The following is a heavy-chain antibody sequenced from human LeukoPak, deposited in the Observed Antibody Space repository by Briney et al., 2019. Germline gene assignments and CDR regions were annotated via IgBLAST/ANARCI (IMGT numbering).Heavy chain of an antibody. V-gene: IGHV3-23*01. J-gene: IGHJ4*02. CDR2: ISGSGGST. Sequence: PGGSLRLSCAASGFTFSSYAMSWVCQAPGKGLEWVSAISGSGGSTYYADSVKGRFTISRDNSKNTLYLQMNSLRAEDTAVYYCAKDRVNTMIVVVILDYWGQGTLVTVSS. CDR3: AKDRVNTMIVVVILDY. CDR1: GFTFSSYA. D-gene: IGHD3-22*01.